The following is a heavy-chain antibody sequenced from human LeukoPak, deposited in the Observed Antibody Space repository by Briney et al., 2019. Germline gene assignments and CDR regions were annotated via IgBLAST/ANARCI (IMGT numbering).Heavy chain of an antibody. CDR3: ARRPYSSSWYYYYYYYMDV. Sequence: SETLSLTCTVSGGSISSSSYYWGWIRQPPGKGLEWIGSIYYSGSTYYNPSLKSRVTISVDTSKNQFSLELSSVTAADTAVYYCARRPYSSSWYYYYYYYMDVWGKGTTVTVSS. V-gene: IGHV4-39*01. CDR1: GGSISSSSYY. CDR2: IYYSGST. J-gene: IGHJ6*03. D-gene: IGHD6-13*01.